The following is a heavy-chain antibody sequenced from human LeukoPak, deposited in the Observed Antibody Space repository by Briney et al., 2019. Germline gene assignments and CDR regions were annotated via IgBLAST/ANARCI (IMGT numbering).Heavy chain of an antibody. CDR2: ISSSSTI. CDR3: ARASFQRWLQLGGD. J-gene: IGHJ4*02. CDR1: GFTFSTYS. V-gene: IGHV3-48*02. D-gene: IGHD5-24*01. Sequence: GGSLRLSCTASGFTFSTYSMNWVRQAPGKGLEWVSYISSSSTIYYADSVKGRFTISRDNAKNSPYLQMNSLRDEDTAVYYCARASFQRWLQLGGDWGQGALVTVSS.